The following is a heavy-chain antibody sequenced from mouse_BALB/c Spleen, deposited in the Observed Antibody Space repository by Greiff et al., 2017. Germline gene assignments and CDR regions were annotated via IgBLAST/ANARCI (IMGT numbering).Heavy chain of an antibody. J-gene: IGHJ4*01. CDR2: ISNGGGST. Sequence: DVHLVESGGGLVQPGGSLKLSCAASGFTFSSYTMSWVRQTPEKRLEWVAYISNGGGSTYYPDTVKGRFTISRDNAKNTLYLQMSSLKSEDTAMYYCARHRGSTYYAMDYWGQGTSVTVSS. CDR3: ARHRGSTYYAMDY. CDR1: GFTFSSYT. D-gene: IGHD1-1*02. V-gene: IGHV5-12-2*01.